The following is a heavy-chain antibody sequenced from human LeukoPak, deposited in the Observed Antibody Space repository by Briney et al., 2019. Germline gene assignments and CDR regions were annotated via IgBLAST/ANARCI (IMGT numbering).Heavy chain of an antibody. CDR2: INPGSGGT. V-gene: IGHV1-46*04. CDR1: GYTFTSYF. Sequence: ASVKVSCKASGYTFTSYFMHWVRQAPGQGLEWMGAINPGSGGTIYAQKLQDRVTMTRDTSTTTVYMEMSSLRSEDTAIYFCVPDHTAMGTGLDYWGQGTLVTVSS. CDR3: VPDHTAMGTGLDY. J-gene: IGHJ4*02. D-gene: IGHD5-18*01.